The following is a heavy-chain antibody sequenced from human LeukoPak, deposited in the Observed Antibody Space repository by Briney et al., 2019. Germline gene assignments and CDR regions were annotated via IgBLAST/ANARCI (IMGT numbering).Heavy chain of an antibody. J-gene: IGHJ3*02. V-gene: IGHV4-34*01. CDR2: INHSGST. CDR1: GGSFSGYY. D-gene: IGHD3-10*01. CDR3: ARDEAHPNTYYYGSGSYYARLDI. Sequence: PSETLSLTCAVYGGSFSGYYWSWIRQPPGKGLEWIGEINHSGSTNYNPSLKSRVTISVDTSKNQSSLKLSSVTAADTAVYYCARDEAHPNTYYYGSGSYYARLDIWGQGTMVTVSS.